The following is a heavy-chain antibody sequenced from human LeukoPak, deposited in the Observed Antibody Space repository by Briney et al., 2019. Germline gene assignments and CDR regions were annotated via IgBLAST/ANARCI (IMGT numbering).Heavy chain of an antibody. D-gene: IGHD4/OR15-4a*01. CDR3: ARSGPAKVPRADY. V-gene: IGHV3-11*01. CDR1: GFTFSDYY. Sequence: GGSLRLSCAASGFTFSDYYMSWIRQAPGKGLEWVSYISSSGSTVYYADSVKGRFTISRDNAKNSLYLQMNSLRAEDTAVYYCARSGPAKVPRADYWGQGTLVTVSS. CDR2: ISSSGSTV. J-gene: IGHJ4*02.